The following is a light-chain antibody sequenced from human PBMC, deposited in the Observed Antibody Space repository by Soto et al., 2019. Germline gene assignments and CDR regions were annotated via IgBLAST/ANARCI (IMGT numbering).Light chain of an antibody. V-gene: IGKV3D-20*02. J-gene: IGKJ5*01. CDR3: QKSNTWPQIN. CDR1: QSVSNNY. CDR2: DAS. Sequence: EIVLTQSPGTVSLSPFDRATLSCRASQSVSNNYLAWYQQKPGQAPRLLIYDASRRASGVPARFSGSGSGTAFTLPIRRLEPADFALYYCQKSNTWPQINCGNGQRLALK.